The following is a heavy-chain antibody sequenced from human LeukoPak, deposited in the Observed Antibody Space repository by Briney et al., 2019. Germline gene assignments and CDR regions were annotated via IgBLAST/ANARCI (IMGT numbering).Heavy chain of an antibody. CDR2: IYYRGGT. Sequence: WVRQHPGKGLEWIGHIYYRGGTYYNPSLKSRVTISVDTSKNQFSLKLSSVTAADTAVYYCARTGAVAAQKRSYFDYWGQGTLVTVSS. CDR3: ARTGAVAAQKRSYFDY. J-gene: IGHJ4*02. V-gene: IGHV4-31*02. D-gene: IGHD6-19*01.